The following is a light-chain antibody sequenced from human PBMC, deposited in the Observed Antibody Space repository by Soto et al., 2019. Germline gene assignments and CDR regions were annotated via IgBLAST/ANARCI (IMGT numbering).Light chain of an antibody. Sequence: DTQMTQSPSTLSASVGDPVTITCRARQNINNWLAWYQQKPEKVPKLLIYGASTLEDGVPSRFSGSRSGTEFTLTINSLQPDDFATYYCQRYDGYFGQGTKLEIK. J-gene: IGKJ2*01. V-gene: IGKV1-5*01. CDR1: QNINNW. CDR2: GAS. CDR3: QRYDGY.